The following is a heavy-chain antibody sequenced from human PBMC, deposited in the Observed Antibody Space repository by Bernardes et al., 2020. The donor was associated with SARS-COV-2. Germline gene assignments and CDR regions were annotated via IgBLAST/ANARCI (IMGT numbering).Heavy chain of an antibody. V-gene: IGHV3-11*01. CDR3: AREWALQRGSFDI. D-gene: IGHD3-10*01. CDR1: RFNFGDYF. Sequence: GGSLRLSCAASRFNFGDYFMNWIRQAPGKGLEWVSCISSSGSITYYADSVKGRFTISRDNARNSLYLQINGLRAEDAAVYYCAREWALQRGSFDIWGQGTMVTVSS. CDR2: ISSSGSIT. J-gene: IGHJ3*02.